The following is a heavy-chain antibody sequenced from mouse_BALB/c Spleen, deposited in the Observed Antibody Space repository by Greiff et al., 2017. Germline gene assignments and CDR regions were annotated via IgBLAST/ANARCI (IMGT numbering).Heavy chain of an antibody. CDR1: GFSLTGYC. D-gene: IGHD2-3*01. V-gene: IGHV2-6-7*01. CDR3: ARSGWLLYDIDV. CDR2: IWGAGST. J-gene: IGHJ1*01. Sequence: VQLVESGPGLVAPSQSLSISCTASGFSLTGYCVNWVRQPPGKGLEWLGMIWGAGSTDYNSALKSSMSISKDNSECQVVLKMNSLQTDDTARYYCARSGWLLYDIDVWGAGTTVTVSS.